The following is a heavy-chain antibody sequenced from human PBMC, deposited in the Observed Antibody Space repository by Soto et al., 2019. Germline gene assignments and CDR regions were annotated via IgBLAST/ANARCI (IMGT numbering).Heavy chain of an antibody. CDR1: GYTFTNYF. Sequence: EASVKVSCKTFGYTFTNYFMHWVRQAPGQGLEWLGMINPSGESAAYAQKFQGRVTMTRDTSTSTVYMELSSLTSEDTAVYYCAIVVVTATFYGMDVWGQGTTVTVS. V-gene: IGHV1-46*03. CDR2: INPSGESA. J-gene: IGHJ6*02. CDR3: AIVVVTATFYGMDV. D-gene: IGHD2-21*02.